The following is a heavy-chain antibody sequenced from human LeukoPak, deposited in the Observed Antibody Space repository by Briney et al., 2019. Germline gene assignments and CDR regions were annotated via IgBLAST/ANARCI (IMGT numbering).Heavy chain of an antibody. CDR2: ISSSSSYI. J-gene: IGHJ4*02. CDR3: ARSSQADDY. V-gene: IGHV3-21*01. CDR1: GFTFSSYG. Sequence: GGSLRLSCAASGFTFSSYGMHWVRQAPGKGLEWVSSISSSSSYIYYADSVKGRFTISRDNAKNTLYLQMDSLRAEDTGVYYCARSSQADDYWGQGTLVTVSS. D-gene: IGHD6-13*01.